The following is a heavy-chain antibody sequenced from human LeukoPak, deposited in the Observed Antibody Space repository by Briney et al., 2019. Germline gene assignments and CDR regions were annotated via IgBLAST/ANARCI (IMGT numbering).Heavy chain of an antibody. CDR1: GFTFSSYS. V-gene: IGHV3-48*01. Sequence: PGGSLRLSCAASGFTFSSYSMNWVRQAPGKGLEWVSYISSSSSTIYYADPVKGRFTISRDNAKNSLYLQMNSLRGEDTAVYYCARTSGYYITDYWGQGTLVTVSS. J-gene: IGHJ4*02. CDR2: ISSSSSTI. D-gene: IGHD3-22*01. CDR3: ARTSGYYITDY.